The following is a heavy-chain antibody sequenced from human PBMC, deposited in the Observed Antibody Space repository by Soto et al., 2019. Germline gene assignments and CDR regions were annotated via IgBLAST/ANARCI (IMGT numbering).Heavy chain of an antibody. Sequence: EVQLLESGGALVQPGESLRLSCATSGFSFSDYTMSWVRQAPGQGLEWVSCIAGDGSRTYYGDSVKGRVTISRDNSESTLYLEMSSLRAEDTAVYYCVKNHYYSVWYIPYWGQGTLVTVSS. CDR2: IAGDGSRT. CDR3: VKNHYYSVWYIPY. CDR1: GFSFSDYT. V-gene: IGHV3-23*01. D-gene: IGHD6-19*01. J-gene: IGHJ4*02.